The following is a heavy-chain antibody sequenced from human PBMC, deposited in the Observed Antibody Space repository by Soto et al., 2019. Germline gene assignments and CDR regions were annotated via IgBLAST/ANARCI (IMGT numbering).Heavy chain of an antibody. D-gene: IGHD3-10*01. V-gene: IGHV4-4*07. CDR2: IYTSGST. CDR1: GGSISSYY. Sequence: SETLSLTCTVSGGSISSYYWIWIRQPAGKGLEWIGRIYTSGSTNYNPSLKSRVTMSVDTSKNQFSLKLSSVTAADTAVYYCARDWGYYGSGSSTYYYYGMDVWGQGTTVTVSS. J-gene: IGHJ6*02. CDR3: ARDWGYYGSGSSTYYYYGMDV.